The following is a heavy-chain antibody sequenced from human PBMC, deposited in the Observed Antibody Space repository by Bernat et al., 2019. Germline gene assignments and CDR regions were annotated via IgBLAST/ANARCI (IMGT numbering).Heavy chain of an antibody. CDR3: ASPVLPYYDSSGYYYAFDI. J-gene: IGHJ3*02. CDR1: GGSISSSSYY. V-gene: IGHV4-39*01. Sequence: QLQLQESGPGLVKPSETLSLTCTVSGGSISSSSYYWGWIRQPPGKGLEWIGSIYYSGSTYYNPSLKSRVTISVDTSKNQFSLKLSSVTAADTAEYYCASPVLPYYDSSGYYYAFDIWGQGTMVTVSS. CDR2: IYYSGST. D-gene: IGHD3-22*01.